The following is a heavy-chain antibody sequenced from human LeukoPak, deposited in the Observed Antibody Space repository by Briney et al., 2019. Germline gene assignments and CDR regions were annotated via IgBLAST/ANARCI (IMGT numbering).Heavy chain of an antibody. CDR2: INTNTGNP. V-gene: IGHV7-4-1*02. D-gene: IGHD6-13*01. Sequence: ASVKVSCKASGYTFTSYAMNWVRQAPGQGLEWMGWINTNTGNPTYAQGFTGRFVFSLDSSVSTAYLQISSLKAEDTAVYYCARGPPGSSSWPFDYWGQGTLVTVSS. J-gene: IGHJ4*02. CDR3: ARGPPGSSSWPFDY. CDR1: GYTFTSYA.